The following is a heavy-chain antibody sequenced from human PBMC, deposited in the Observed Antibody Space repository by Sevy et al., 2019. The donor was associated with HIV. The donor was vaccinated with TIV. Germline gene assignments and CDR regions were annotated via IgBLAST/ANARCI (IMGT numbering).Heavy chain of an antibody. CDR1: GFTFSSYS. CDR2: ISSRNIYI. CDR3: AGGVGVVGGVIDS. V-gene: IGHV3-21*01. Sequence: GGSLRLSCAASGFTFSSYSMNWVRQAPGKGLEWVSSISSRNIYIYYVDSVKGRFTISRDNAKNSLDLQMNSLRAEDTVVYYCAGGVGVVGGVIDSWGQGTLVTVSS. D-gene: IGHD3-10*01. J-gene: IGHJ4*02.